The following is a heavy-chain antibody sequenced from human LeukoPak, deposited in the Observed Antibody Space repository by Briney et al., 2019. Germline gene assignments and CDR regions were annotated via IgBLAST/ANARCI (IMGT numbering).Heavy chain of an antibody. CDR3: AKGDGFQVVPAGHDAFDI. V-gene: IGHV3-30*02. Sequence: PGGSLRLSCAASGFTFSSYGMHWVRQAPGKGLEWVAFIRYDGSNKYYADSVKGRFTISRDNSKNTLYLQMNSLRAEDTAVYYCAKGDGFQVVPAGHDAFDIWGQGTMVTVSS. CDR1: GFTFSSYG. J-gene: IGHJ3*02. D-gene: IGHD2-2*01. CDR2: IRYDGSNK.